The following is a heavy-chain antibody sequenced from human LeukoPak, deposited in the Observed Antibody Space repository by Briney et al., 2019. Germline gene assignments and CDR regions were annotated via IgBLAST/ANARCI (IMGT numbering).Heavy chain of an antibody. Sequence: SETLSLTCTVSGGSISSSSYYWGWVRQHPGKGLEWIGYIYYSGSTYYNPSLKSRVTISVDTSKNQFSLKLSSVTAADTAVYYCARDNPYGSGSYSYFDYWGQGTLVTVSS. J-gene: IGHJ4*02. V-gene: IGHV4-31*03. CDR1: GGSISSSSYY. CDR2: IYYSGST. D-gene: IGHD3-10*01. CDR3: ARDNPYGSGSYSYFDY.